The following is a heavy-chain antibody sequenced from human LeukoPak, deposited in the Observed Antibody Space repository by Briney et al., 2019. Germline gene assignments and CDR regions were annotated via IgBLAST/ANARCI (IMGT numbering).Heavy chain of an antibody. CDR1: GGTFSSYA. D-gene: IGHD6-19*01. Sequence: SVRVSCKASGGTFSSYAISWVRQAPGQGLEWMGGIIPIFGTANYAQKFQGRVTITTDESTSTAYMELSSLRSEDTAVYYCARRSSGWNWFDPWGQGTLVTVSS. J-gene: IGHJ5*02. V-gene: IGHV1-69*05. CDR2: IIPIFGTA. CDR3: ARRSSGWNWFDP.